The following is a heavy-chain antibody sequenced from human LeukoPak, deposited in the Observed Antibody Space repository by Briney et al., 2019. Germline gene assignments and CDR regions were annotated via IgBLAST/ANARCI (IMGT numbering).Heavy chain of an antibody. CDR2: IYNSGST. J-gene: IGHJ4*02. CDR3: ARDQVIVVVPAAMPDY. Sequence: SQTLSLTCTVSGGSISSGGFYWSWIRQHPGKGLEWIGYIYNSGSTNYNPSLKSRVTMSLDTSKHQFSLKLSSVTAADTAVYYCARDQVIVVVPAAMPDYWGQGTLVTVSS. CDR1: GGSISSGGFY. D-gene: IGHD2-2*01. V-gene: IGHV4-31*03.